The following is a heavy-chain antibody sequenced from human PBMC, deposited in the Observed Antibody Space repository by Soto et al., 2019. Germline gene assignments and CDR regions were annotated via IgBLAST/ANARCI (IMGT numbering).Heavy chain of an antibody. CDR1: GFTLSSYG. V-gene: IGHV3-33*01. Sequence: GGSLRLSCAASGFTLSSYGMYWVRQAPGKGLEGGAGIRYDGSNKYYADSVKGRFTISRDKSKNTLYLQMNSLRAEDTAVYYCARDLEVVPAARVYYYYGMDVWGQGTTVTVSS. CDR2: IRYDGSNK. D-gene: IGHD2-2*01. CDR3: ARDLEVVPAARVYYYYGMDV. J-gene: IGHJ6*02.